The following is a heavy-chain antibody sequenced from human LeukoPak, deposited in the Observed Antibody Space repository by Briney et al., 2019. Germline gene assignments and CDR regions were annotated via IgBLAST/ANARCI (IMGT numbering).Heavy chain of an antibody. CDR2: INAGNGNT. CDR3: ARLRAIGYCSGGSCYDTAYYGMDV. J-gene: IGHJ6*02. D-gene: IGHD2-15*01. Sequence: ASVKVSCKASGYTFTSYGISWVRQAPGQGLEWMGWINAGNGNTKYSQKFQGRVTITRDTSASTAYMELSSLRSEDTAVYYCARLRAIGYCSGGSCYDTAYYGMDVWGQGTTVTVSS. CDR1: GYTFTSYG. V-gene: IGHV1-3*01.